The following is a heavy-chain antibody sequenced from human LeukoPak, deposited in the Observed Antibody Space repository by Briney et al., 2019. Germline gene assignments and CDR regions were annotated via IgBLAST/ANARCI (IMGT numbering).Heavy chain of an antibody. D-gene: IGHD6-19*01. J-gene: IGHJ4*02. CDR1: GFIFSDYW. CDR2: IKQLGTES. CDR3: ARPAVAGLRAGGYDY. Sequence: PGGSLRLSCGASGFIFSDYWMTWVRQAPGKGLEWVANIKQLGTESSYVDSVKGRFTISRDNAKNSLYLQINSLRAEDTAVYYCARPAVAGLRAGGYDYWGQGTLVTVSS. V-gene: IGHV3-7*01.